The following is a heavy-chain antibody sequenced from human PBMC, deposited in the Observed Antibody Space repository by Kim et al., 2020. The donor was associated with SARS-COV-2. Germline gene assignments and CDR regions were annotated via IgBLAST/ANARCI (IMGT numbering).Heavy chain of an antibody. CDR2: IIPIFGTA. V-gene: IGHV1-69*13. CDR3: ARADIVATIRDSLSGAFDI. Sequence: SVKVSCKASGGTFSSYAISWVRQAPGQGLEWMGGIIPIFGTANYAQKFQGRVTITADESTSTAYMELSSLRSEDTAVYYCARADIVATIRDSLSGAFDIWGQGTMVTVSS. CDR1: GGTFSSYA. J-gene: IGHJ3*02. D-gene: IGHD5-12*01.